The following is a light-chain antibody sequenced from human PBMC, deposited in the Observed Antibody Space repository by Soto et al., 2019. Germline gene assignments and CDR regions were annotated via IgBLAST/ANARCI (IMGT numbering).Light chain of an antibody. CDR3: LQDYNYPRT. J-gene: IGKJ1*01. Sequence: AIQMTQSPSSLSASVGDRVTITCRASQAIRTDLGWYQQRPGKAPKLLIYGTSNLQSGVPSRFSGSGSGTDFTLTINSLQPEDLATYYCLQDYNYPRTFGQGTKVDIK. CDR1: QAIRTD. CDR2: GTS. V-gene: IGKV1-6*01.